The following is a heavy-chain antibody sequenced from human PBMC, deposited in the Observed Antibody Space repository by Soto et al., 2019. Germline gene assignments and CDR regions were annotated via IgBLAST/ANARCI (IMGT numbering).Heavy chain of an antibody. CDR1: GFTFSSYS. Sequence: GGSLRLSCAASGFTFSSYSMHWVRQVPGKGPESVALISYDGRSEYYADSVRGRFTISRDNAKNSLYLQMNSLRAEDTALYYCAKDRKRAVAGSAGFDYWGQGTLVTVSS. CDR3: AKDRKRAVAGSAGFDY. V-gene: IGHV3-30*04. J-gene: IGHJ4*02. D-gene: IGHD6-19*01. CDR2: ISYDGRSE.